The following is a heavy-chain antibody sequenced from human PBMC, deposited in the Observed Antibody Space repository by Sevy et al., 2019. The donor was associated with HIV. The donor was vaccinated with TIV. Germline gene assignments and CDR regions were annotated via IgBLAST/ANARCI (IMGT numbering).Heavy chain of an antibody. CDR1: GFTFSSYA. Sequence: GGSLRLSCAASGFTFSSYAMHWVRQAPGKGLEWVAVISYDGSNKYYADSVKGRFTISSDNSKNTLYLQMNSLRAEDTAVYYCARGMMVRGVIIYGDYWGQGTLVTVSS. CDR3: ARGMMVRGVIIYGDY. D-gene: IGHD3-10*01. V-gene: IGHV3-30-3*01. CDR2: ISYDGSNK. J-gene: IGHJ4*02.